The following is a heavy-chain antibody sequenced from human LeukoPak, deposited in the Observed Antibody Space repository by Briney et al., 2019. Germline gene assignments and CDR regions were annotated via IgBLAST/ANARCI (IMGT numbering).Heavy chain of an antibody. CDR2: INPSGGST. D-gene: IGHD5-24*01. J-gene: IGHJ4*02. V-gene: IGHV1-46*01. CDR1: GYTFTSYY. Sequence: ASVKVSCKASGYTFTSYYMHWVRQTPGQRLEWMGIINPSGGSTSYAQRFQGRVTMTRDTSTSTVYMELSSLRSEDTAVYYGAREGDGYNYDYWGQGTLVTVSS. CDR3: AREGDGYNYDY.